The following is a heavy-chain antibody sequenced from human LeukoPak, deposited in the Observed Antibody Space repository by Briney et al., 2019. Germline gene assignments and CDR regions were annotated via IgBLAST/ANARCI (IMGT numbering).Heavy chain of an antibody. CDR2: INPNSGGT. CDR3: ARADWIQLWSKISPYFDY. V-gene: IGHV1-2*02. D-gene: IGHD5-18*01. J-gene: IGHJ4*02. Sequence: GASVKVSCKASGYTFTGYYMHWVRQAPGQGLEWMGWINPNSGGTNYAQKFQGRVTMTRDTSISTAYMELSRLRSDDTAVYYCARADWIQLWSKISPYFDYWGQGTLVTVSS. CDR1: GYTFTGYY.